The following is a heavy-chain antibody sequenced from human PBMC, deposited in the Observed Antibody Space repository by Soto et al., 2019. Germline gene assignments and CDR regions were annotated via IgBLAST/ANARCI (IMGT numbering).Heavy chain of an antibody. CDR3: ARLGSGSLPGLVDV. D-gene: IGHD1-26*01. J-gene: IGHJ6*02. CDR2: IQYTGYS. Sequence: QVQLQESGPGLVKPSETLSLTCTVSGGSITNYYCSWFRQPPGKVLELIGYIQYTGYSAYNLSLTRLVTTSMDTSTTQLCLVLQSATATVTAVYYCARLGSGSLPGLVDVWGQGTTVIVSS. V-gene: IGHV4-59*08. CDR1: GGSITNYY.